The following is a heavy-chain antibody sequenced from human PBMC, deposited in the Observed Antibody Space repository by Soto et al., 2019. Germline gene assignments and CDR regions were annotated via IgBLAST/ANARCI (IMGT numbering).Heavy chain of an antibody. D-gene: IGHD2-2*01. CDR2: IDPSDSNI. CDR3: ARYCTSTGCYYNGMDV. V-gene: IGHV5-10-1*01. J-gene: IGHJ6*02. Sequence: GDSLKISCNCSGYSFTSYWITWVRQMPGKGLEWMGRIDPSDSNINYSPSFQGHVTISADKSISTAYLQWSSLKASDTAMYYCARYCTSTGCYYNGMDVWGQGTTVPVSS. CDR1: GYSFTSYW.